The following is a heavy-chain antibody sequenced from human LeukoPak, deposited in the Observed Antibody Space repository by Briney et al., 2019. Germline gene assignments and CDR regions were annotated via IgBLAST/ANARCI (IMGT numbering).Heavy chain of an antibody. J-gene: IGHJ4*02. CDR3: ARAPTGTRYFDY. CDR1: GFTFSSYS. CDR2: ISSSSSYI. D-gene: IGHD1-1*01. Sequence: GGSLRLSCAASGFTFSSYSMNWVRQAPGKGLEWVSSISSSSSYIYYADSVKGRFTISRDNAKNSLYLQMNSLRAEDTAVYYCARAPTGTRYFDYWGQGTLVTVSS. V-gene: IGHV3-21*01.